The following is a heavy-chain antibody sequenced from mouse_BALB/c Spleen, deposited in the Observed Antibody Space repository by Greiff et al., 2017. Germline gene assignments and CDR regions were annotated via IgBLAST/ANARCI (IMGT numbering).Heavy chain of an antibody. V-gene: IGHV5-17*02. CDR3: ARTGNSYFDY. J-gene: IGHJ2*01. Sequence: EVMLVESGGGLVQPGGSRKLSCAASGFTFSSFGMHWVRQAPEKGLEWVAYISSGSSTIYYADTVKGRFTISRDNPKNTLFLQMTSLRSEDTAMYYCARTGNSYFDYWGQGTTLTVSS. CDR2: ISSGSSTI. D-gene: IGHD2-1*01. CDR1: GFTFSSFG.